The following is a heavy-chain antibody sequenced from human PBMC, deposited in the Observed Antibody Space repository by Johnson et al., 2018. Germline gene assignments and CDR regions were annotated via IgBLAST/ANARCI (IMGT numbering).Heavy chain of an antibody. Sequence: VQLVESGGGVVQPGRSLRLSCAASGFTFSNYGMHWVRQAPGKGLEWVALISYDGSKKYYADSVKGRFIISRDNSKNTLSLQMNSLRAEDTAVYYCAKDGNSDFWSGYYTDRIYYYYYMDVWGKGTTVTGSS. J-gene: IGHJ6*03. V-gene: IGHV3-30*18. D-gene: IGHD3-3*01. CDR1: GFTFSNYG. CDR2: ISYDGSKK. CDR3: AKDGNSDFWSGYYTDRIYYYYYMDV.